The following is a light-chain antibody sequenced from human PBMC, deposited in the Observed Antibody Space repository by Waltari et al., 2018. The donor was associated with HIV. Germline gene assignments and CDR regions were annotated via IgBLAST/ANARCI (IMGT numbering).Light chain of an antibody. CDR2: EVS. V-gene: IGLV2-14*01. Sequence: QSALTQPTSVSGSPGQSVTISCTGTRRDVGGHDYVTWYQQHPGKAPKLIIYEVSVRPSGISDRFSGSKSGNTASLTISGLQADDEASYYCSSYSNTLTPVLFGGGTTVTVL. J-gene: IGLJ2*01. CDR1: RRDVGGHDY. CDR3: SSYSNTLTPVL.